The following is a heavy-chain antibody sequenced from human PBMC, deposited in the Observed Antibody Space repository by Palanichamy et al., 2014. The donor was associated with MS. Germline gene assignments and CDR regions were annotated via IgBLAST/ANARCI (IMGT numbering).Heavy chain of an antibody. D-gene: IGHD4-11*01. CDR2: IFGDYDY. CDR3: ARGPPRDSPTGWFDP. CDR1: GFSLSASEGG. Sequence: QITLEESGPALVKPTQTLTLTCTFSGFSLSASEGGVGWVRQPPGKAPEWLALIFGDYDYRYSPSLQSRLAITRDSSKNQVVLTMTNMEPLDTATYYCARGPPRDSPTGWFDPWGQGTLVTVSS. V-gene: IGHV2-5*02. J-gene: IGHJ5*02.